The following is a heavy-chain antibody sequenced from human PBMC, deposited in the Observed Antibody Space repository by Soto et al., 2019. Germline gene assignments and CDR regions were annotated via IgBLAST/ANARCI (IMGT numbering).Heavy chain of an antibody. CDR2: IDWDDDK. Sequence: SGPTLVNPTQTLTLTCTFSGFSLSTSGMCVSWIRQPPGKALEWPALIDWDDDKYYSTSLKTRLTISKDTFKNQVVLTMTNMDPVDTATYYCARGGGEYYDFWSGYYSWWFDPWGQGTLVNVSS. V-gene: IGHV2-70*01. J-gene: IGHJ5*02. CDR1: GFSLSTSGMC. CDR3: ARGGGEYYDFWSGYYSWWFDP. D-gene: IGHD3-3*01.